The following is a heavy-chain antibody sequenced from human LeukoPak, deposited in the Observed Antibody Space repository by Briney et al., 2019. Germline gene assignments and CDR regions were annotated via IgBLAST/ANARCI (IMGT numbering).Heavy chain of an antibody. V-gene: IGHV3-33*01. J-gene: IGHJ5*02. D-gene: IGHD3-3*01. CDR3: ARNTIFGVVRKNWFDP. Sequence: GRSLRLSCAASGFTFISYGMHWVRQAPGKGLEWVAVIWYDGSNKYYADSVKGRFTISRDNSKHTLYLQMNSLRAEDTAVYYCARNTIFGVVRKNWFDPWGQGTLVTVSS. CDR1: GFTFISYG. CDR2: IWYDGSNK.